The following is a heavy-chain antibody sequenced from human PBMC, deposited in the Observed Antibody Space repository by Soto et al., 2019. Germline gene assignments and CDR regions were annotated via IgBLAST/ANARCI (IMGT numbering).Heavy chain of an antibody. CDR3: ASSIAAAGTLNLAY. D-gene: IGHD6-13*01. Sequence: PGGSLRLSCAASGFTFSSYSMNWVRQAPGKGLEWVSSVSSSSGYVYYADSVKGRFTISRDNAKNSLYLQMNSLRAEDTAVYYCASSIAAAGTLNLAYWGQGTLVTVSS. J-gene: IGHJ4*02. CDR1: GFTFSSYS. CDR2: VSSSSGYV. V-gene: IGHV3-21*01.